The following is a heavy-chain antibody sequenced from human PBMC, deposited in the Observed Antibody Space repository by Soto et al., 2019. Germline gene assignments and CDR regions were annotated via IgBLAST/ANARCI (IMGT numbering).Heavy chain of an antibody. Sequence: GGSPRLSCAASGFTFSSYAMSWVRQAPGKGLEWVSAISGSGGSTDYADSVKGRFTISRDNSKNTLYLQMNSLRAEDTAVYYCAKENGYGSTWFEFDYWGQGTLVTVSS. J-gene: IGHJ4*02. V-gene: IGHV3-23*01. D-gene: IGHD6-13*01. CDR3: AKENGYGSTWFEFDY. CDR1: GFTFSSYA. CDR2: ISGSGGST.